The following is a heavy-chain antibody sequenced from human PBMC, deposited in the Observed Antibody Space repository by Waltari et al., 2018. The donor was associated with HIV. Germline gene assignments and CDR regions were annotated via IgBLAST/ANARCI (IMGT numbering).Heavy chain of an antibody. V-gene: IGHV3-66*02. J-gene: IGHJ5*02. CDR2: IYSGGST. CDR1: GFTVSSNY. CDR3: ARARELELHWFDP. Sequence: EVQLVESGGGLVQPGGSLRLSCAASGFTVSSNYMSWVRQAPGKGLEWVSVIYSGGSTYYADSVKGRFTISRDNSKNTLYLQMNSLRAEDTAVYYCARARELELHWFDPWGQGTLVTVSS. D-gene: IGHD1-7*01.